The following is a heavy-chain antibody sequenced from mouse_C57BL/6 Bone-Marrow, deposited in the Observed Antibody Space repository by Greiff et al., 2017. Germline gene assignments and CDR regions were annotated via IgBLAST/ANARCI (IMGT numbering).Heavy chain of an antibody. V-gene: IGHV1-53*01. CDR1: GYTFTSYW. Sequence: VQLQQPGTELVKPGASVKLSCKASGYTFTSYWMHWVQQRPGQGLEWIGNINPSNGGTNYNEKFKSKATLTVDKSSSTAYMQLSSLTSEDSAVYYCARSRYYGSSYFDVWGTGTTVTVSS. CDR3: ARSRYYGSSYFDV. D-gene: IGHD1-1*01. J-gene: IGHJ1*03. CDR2: INPSNGGT.